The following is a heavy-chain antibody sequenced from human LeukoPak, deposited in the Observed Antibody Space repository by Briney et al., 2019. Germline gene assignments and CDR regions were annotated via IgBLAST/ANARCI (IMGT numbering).Heavy chain of an antibody. V-gene: IGHV3-33*06. Sequence: GRSLRLSCAASGFTFSNYGMHWVRQAPGKGLEWVALIWYDGSNKYYADSVKGRFTISRDNSKNTLYLQMNSLRAEDTAVYYCAKSIPYYDFWSGYDLWGRGTLVTVSS. CDR3: AKSIPYYDFWSGYDL. J-gene: IGHJ2*01. CDR2: IWYDGSNK. D-gene: IGHD3-3*01. CDR1: GFTFSNYG.